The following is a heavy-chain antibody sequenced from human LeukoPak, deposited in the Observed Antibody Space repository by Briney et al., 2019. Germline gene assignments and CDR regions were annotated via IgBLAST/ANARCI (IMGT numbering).Heavy chain of an antibody. Sequence: GGFLRLSCAASGFTFSSFNMNWVRQAPGKGLEWVSSISSTSSYIFYTDSVKGRFTISRDNAKNSLFLQMNSLRAEDTGVYYCARGGSGSPYYWGQGTLVTVSS. D-gene: IGHD1-26*01. CDR1: GFTFSSFN. J-gene: IGHJ4*02. V-gene: IGHV3-21*01. CDR2: ISSTSSYI. CDR3: ARGGSGSPYY.